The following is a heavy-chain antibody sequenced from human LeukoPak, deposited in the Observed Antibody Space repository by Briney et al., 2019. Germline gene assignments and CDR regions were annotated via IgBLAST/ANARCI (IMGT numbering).Heavy chain of an antibody. D-gene: IGHD4-17*01. CDR3: ARDVVYGDYVRGVPSYGMDV. J-gene: IGHJ6*02. Sequence: GASVKVSCKASGYTFTSYYMHWVRQAPGQGLEWMGIINPSGGSTSYAQKFQGRVTMTTDTSTSTVYMELSSLRSEDTAVYYCARDVVYGDYVRGVPSYGMDVWGQGTTVTVSS. CDR1: GYTFTSYY. V-gene: IGHV1-46*01. CDR2: INPSGGST.